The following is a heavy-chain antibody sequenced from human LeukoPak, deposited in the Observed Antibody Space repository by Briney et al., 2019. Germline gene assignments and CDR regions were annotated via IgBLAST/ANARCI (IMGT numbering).Heavy chain of an antibody. V-gene: IGHV1-2*02. CDR2: INPNSGVT. J-gene: IGHJ4*02. D-gene: IGHD4-23*01. Sequence: ASVKGSCKTSGYTFTDYYMHWERQAPGQGLEWMGWINPNSGVTKYAQKFQGRVTMTRDASISAAYMELSRLRPHHTVVGYCARSSIDGGSYYFDYWGQGTLVTVSS. CDR3: ARSSIDGGSYYFDY. CDR1: GYTFTDYY.